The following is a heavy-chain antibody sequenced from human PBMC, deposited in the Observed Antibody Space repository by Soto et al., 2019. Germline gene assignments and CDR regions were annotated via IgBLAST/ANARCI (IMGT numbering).Heavy chain of an antibody. Sequence: QVQLVESGGGLVKPGGSLRLSCAASGFTFSDYYMSWLRQAPGKGLEWVSYISSSSSYTNYADSVKGRFTISRDNAKNSLYLQMSSLRAEDTAVYYCARDYYDSSGYSSVAFDYWGQGTLVTVSS. CDR3: ARDYYDSSGYSSVAFDY. V-gene: IGHV3-11*06. CDR1: GFTFSDYY. CDR2: ISSSSSYT. D-gene: IGHD3-22*01. J-gene: IGHJ4*02.